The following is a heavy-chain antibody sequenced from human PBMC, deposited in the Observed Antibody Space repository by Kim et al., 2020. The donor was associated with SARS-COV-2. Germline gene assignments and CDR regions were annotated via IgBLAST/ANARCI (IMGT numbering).Heavy chain of an antibody. D-gene: IGHD1-26*01. J-gene: IGHJ4*02. CDR1: GYKFIDYG. Sequence: ASVKVSCQASGYKFIDYGIAWVRLAAGQGPEWLGWISPSNGNTKSAQKVRDRVTLTTDISTRTAYLDLGGLTPDDTGTYFCARWDKTKLTRLDSWGQGTQLSVSS. V-gene: IGHV1-18*01. CDR2: ISPSNGNT. CDR3: ARWDKTKLTRLDS.